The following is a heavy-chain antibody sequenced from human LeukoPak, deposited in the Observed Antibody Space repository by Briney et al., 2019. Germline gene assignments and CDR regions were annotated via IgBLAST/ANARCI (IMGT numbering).Heavy chain of an antibody. CDR1: GYTLTELS. Sequence: GASVKVSCKVSGYTLTELSMHWVRQAPGKGLEWMGGFDPEDGETIYAQKFQGRVTMTEDTSTDTAYMELSSLRSEDTAVYYCASLHRDYSSSWYGVHFWNYFDYWGQGTLVTVSS. CDR2: FDPEDGET. CDR3: ASLHRDYSSSWYGVHFWNYFDY. D-gene: IGHD6-13*01. V-gene: IGHV1-24*01. J-gene: IGHJ4*02.